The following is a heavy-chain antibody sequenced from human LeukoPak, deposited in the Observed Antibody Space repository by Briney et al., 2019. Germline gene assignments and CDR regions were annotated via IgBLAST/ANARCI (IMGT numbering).Heavy chain of an antibody. V-gene: IGHV3-23*01. CDR2: VRVDSDSS. Sequence: GGSLRLSCAASGFTFSSYAMGWVRQAPGKGLEWVSGVRVDSDSSYYADSVKGRFTISRDNSKSTLYLQMNSLRAEDTALYYCAKGSGDTGYYFDDWGQGTLVTVSS. CDR1: GFTFSSYA. D-gene: IGHD3-10*01. CDR3: AKGSGDTGYYFDD. J-gene: IGHJ4*02.